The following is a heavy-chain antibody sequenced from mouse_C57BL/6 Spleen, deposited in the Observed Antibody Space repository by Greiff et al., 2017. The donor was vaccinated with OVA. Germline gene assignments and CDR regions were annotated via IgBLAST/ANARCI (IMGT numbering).Heavy chain of an antibody. D-gene: IGHD2-2*01. V-gene: IGHV1-72*01. CDR1: GYTFTSYW. J-gene: IGHJ2*01. CDR2: IDPNSGGT. CDR3: AREGIYYGYDRGDY. Sequence: QVQLQQPGAELVKPGASVKLSCKASGYTFTSYWMHWVKQRPGRGLEWIGRIDPNSGGTKYNEKFKSKATLTVDKPSSTAYMQLSSLTSEDSAVYDCAREGIYYGYDRGDYWGQGTTLTVSS.